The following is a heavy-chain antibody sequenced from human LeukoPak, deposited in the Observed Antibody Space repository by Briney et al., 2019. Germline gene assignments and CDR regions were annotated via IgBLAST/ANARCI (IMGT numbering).Heavy chain of an antibody. CDR1: GGSFSGYY. Sequence: PSETLSLTCAVYGGSFSGYYWSWIRQPPGKGLEWIGEINHSGSANYNPSLKSRVTISVDTSKNQFSLKLSSVTAADTAVYYCARFSGIAAAGSWFDPWGPGTLVTVSS. CDR3: ARFSGIAAAGSWFDP. D-gene: IGHD6-13*01. J-gene: IGHJ5*02. CDR2: INHSGSA. V-gene: IGHV4-34*01.